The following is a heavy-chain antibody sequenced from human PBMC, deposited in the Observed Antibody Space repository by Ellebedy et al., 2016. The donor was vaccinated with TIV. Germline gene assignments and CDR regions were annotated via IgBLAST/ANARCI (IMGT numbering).Heavy chain of an antibody. Sequence: AASVKVSCKASGGTFSNYVISWVRQARGQGLEWMGGIKPIVGTANYAQKFQGRVTITADESTRTAYLEVSSLRSEDTAVYDCARDGVVPASILYWGQGSLVTVSS. J-gene: IGHJ4*02. D-gene: IGHD2-2*01. CDR1: GGTFSNYV. V-gene: IGHV1-69*13. CDR3: ARDGVVPASILY. CDR2: IKPIVGTA.